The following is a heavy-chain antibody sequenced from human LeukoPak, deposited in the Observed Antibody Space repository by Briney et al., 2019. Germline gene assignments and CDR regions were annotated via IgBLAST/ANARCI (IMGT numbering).Heavy chain of an antibody. V-gene: IGHV1-46*01. CDR2: INPSGTST. D-gene: IGHD2-15*01. J-gene: IGHJ4*02. Sequence: ASVKVSCKASGHNFINFYVHWVRQAPGQGLEWLGTINPSGTSTTYALNFQGRVTMTRDTSTRTVYMDLSSLRSEDTAVYFCARQGINRDFDYWGQGTLVTVSS. CDR1: GHNFINFY. CDR3: ARQGINRDFDY.